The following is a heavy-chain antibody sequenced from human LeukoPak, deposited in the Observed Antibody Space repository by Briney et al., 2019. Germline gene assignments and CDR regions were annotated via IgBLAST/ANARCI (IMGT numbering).Heavy chain of an antibody. D-gene: IGHD3-3*01. CDR1: GFTFSSYG. V-gene: IGHV3-30*18. J-gene: IGHJ4*02. CDR2: ISYDGSNK. Sequence: GGSLRLSCAASGFTFSSYGMHWVRQAPGKGLEWVAVISYDGSNKYYADSVKGRFTISRDNSKNTLYLQMNSLRAEDTAVYYCAKDHGVDFWSGEGDYFDYWGQGTLLTVSS. CDR3: AKDHGVDFWSGEGDYFDY.